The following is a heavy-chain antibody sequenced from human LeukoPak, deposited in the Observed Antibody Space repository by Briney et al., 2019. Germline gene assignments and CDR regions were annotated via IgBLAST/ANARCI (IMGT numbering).Heavy chain of an antibody. D-gene: IGHD2-21*02. Sequence: PSETLSLTCTVSGGSISSGGYYWSWIRQHPGKGLEWIGYIYYSGSTYYNPSLKSRVTISVDTSKNQFSLKLSSVTAADTAVYYCARVTFRHIVVVTAIASNWFDPWGQGTLVTVSS. CDR3: ARVTFRHIVVVTAIASNWFDP. J-gene: IGHJ5*02. CDR2: IYYSGST. CDR1: GGSISSGGYY. V-gene: IGHV4-31*03.